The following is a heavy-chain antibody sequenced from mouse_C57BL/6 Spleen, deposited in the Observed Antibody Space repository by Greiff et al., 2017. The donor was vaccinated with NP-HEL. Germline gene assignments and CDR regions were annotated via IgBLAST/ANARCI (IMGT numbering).Heavy chain of an antibody. D-gene: IGHD2-5*01. V-gene: IGHV1-61*01. CDR1: GYTFTSYW. CDR2: IYPSDSET. CDR3: ARKGAYYSNLYYAMDY. J-gene: IGHJ4*01. Sequence: QVQLQQPGAELVRPGSSVKLSCKASGYTFTSYWMDWVKQRPGQGLEWIGNIYPSDSETHYNQKFKDKATLTVDKSSSTAYMQLSSLTSEDSAVYYCARKGAYYSNLYYAMDYWGQGTSVTVSS.